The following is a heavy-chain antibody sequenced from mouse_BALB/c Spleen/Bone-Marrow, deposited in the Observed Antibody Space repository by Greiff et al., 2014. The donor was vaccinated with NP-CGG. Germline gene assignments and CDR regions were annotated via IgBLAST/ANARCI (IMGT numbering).Heavy chain of an antibody. CDR2: ISYDGSN. J-gene: IGHJ1*01. CDR1: GYSITSGYY. Sequence: VQLQQSGPGLVKPSQPLSLTCSVTGYSITSGYYWNWIRQFPGNKLEWMGYISYDGSNNYNPSLKNRISITRDTSKNQFFLKLNSVTTEDTATYYCAKLLYWYFGVWGAGTTVTVSS. CDR3: AKLLYWYFGV. V-gene: IGHV3-6*02.